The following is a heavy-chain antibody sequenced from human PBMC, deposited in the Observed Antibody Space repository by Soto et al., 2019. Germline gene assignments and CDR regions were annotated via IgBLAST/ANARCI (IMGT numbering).Heavy chain of an antibody. D-gene: IGHD6-13*01. Sequence: SETLSLTCAVYGGSFSGYYWSWIRQPPGKGLEWIGEINHSGSTNYNPSLKSRVTISVDTSKNQFSLYLQMNSLRAGDTAVYYCARRYSSQYGMDVWGQGTTVTVSS. CDR3: ARRYSSQYGMDV. CDR2: INHSGST. CDR1: GGSFSGYY. J-gene: IGHJ6*02. V-gene: IGHV4-34*01.